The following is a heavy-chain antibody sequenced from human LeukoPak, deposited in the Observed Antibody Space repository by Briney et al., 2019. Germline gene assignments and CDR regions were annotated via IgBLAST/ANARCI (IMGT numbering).Heavy chain of an antibody. CDR2: ISGSGGST. J-gene: IGHJ4*02. CDR3: AKVASNYDFWSGSAN. V-gene: IGHV3-23*01. D-gene: IGHD3-3*01. Sequence: PGGSLRLSCAASGFTFSSYAMSWVRQAPGKGLEWVSAISGSGGSTYYADSVKGRFTISRDNFNNTLYLQMNSLRTEDTAVYYCAKVASNYDFWSGSANWGQGTLVTVSS. CDR1: GFTFSSYA.